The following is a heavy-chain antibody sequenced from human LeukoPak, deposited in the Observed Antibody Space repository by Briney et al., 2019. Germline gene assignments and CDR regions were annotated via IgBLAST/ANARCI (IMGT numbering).Heavy chain of an antibody. CDR1: GFTFSSYA. J-gene: IGHJ4*02. V-gene: IGHV3-23*01. CDR2: ISGSGGST. Sequence: PGGSLRLSCAASGFTFSSYAMSWVLQAPGKGLEWVSAISGSGGSTYYADSVKGRFTISRDNSKNTLYLQMNSLRAEDTAVYYCAKVLALRYFDWLNYWGQGTLVTVSS. D-gene: IGHD3-9*01. CDR3: AKVLALRYFDWLNY.